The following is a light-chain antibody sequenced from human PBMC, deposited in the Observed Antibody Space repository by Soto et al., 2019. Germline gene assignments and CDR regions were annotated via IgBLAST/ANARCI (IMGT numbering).Light chain of an antibody. CDR1: QSVSSGF. V-gene: IGKV3-20*01. CDR2: AAS. CDR3: QHFDSSSLT. J-gene: IGKJ4*01. Sequence: IVLTQSPGTLSLSPGERATLSCRTSQSVSSGFLVWYQQKPGQAPRLLIYAASNRATGIPDRFSGGGSGTDFTLTISRLEPEEFAVYYCQHFDSSSLTFGGGTKVEIK.